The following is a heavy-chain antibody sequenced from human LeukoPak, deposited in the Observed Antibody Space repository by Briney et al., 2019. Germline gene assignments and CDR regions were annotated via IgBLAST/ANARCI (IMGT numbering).Heavy chain of an antibody. CDR3: ARAPHYYDSRGGAFDI. CDR1: DGSISSSSYY. D-gene: IGHD3-22*01. Sequence: SETLSLTCTVSDGSISSSSYYWGWIRQPPGKGLEWIGSIYYSGSTYYNPSLKSRVTISVDTSKNQFSLKLSSVTAADTAVYYCARAPHYYDSRGGAFDIWGQGTMVTVSS. CDR2: IYYSGST. V-gene: IGHV4-39*07. J-gene: IGHJ3*02.